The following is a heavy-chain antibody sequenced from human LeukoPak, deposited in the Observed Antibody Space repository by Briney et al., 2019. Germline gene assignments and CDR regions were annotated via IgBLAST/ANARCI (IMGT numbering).Heavy chain of an antibody. D-gene: IGHD2-21*01. Sequence: SQTLSLTCAISGDSVSSNSAAWNWIRQSPSRGLEWLGRTYYRSKWYNDYAVSVKSRITINPDTSKNQFSLQLNSVTPEDTAVYYCARDPAGPYCGGDCYTNWFDPWGQGTLVTVSS. CDR2: TYYRSKWYN. J-gene: IGHJ5*02. V-gene: IGHV6-1*01. CDR3: ARDPAGPYCGGDCYTNWFDP. CDR1: GDSVSSNSAA.